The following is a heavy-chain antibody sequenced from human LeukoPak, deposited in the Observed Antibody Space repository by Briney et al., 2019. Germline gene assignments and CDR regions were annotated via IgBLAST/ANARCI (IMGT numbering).Heavy chain of an antibody. CDR1: GASISSSIHY. Sequence: PSETLSLTCAVSGASISSSIHYWGWVRQPPGKGLEWIGSVYYSGGTYYNPSLKSRVTISVDTSKNQFSLKLSSVTAAHTAVYYCARDKQLNPYYYYYMDVWGKGTTVTVSS. J-gene: IGHJ6*03. D-gene: IGHD6-6*01. CDR2: VYYSGGT. CDR3: ARDKQLNPYYYYYMDV. V-gene: IGHV4-39*07.